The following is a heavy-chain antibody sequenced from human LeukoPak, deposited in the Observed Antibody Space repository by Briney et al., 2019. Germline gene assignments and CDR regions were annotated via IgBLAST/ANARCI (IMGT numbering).Heavy chain of an antibody. CDR2: ISYDGSNK. CDR1: GFTFSSYA. J-gene: IGHJ4*02. V-gene: IGHV3-30-3*01. CDR3: ASTHPHSYGHYTFDY. Sequence: PGGSLRLSCAASGFTFSSYAMHWVRQAPGKGLEWVAVISYDGSNKYYADSVKGRFTISRDNSKNTLYLQMNSLRAEDTAVYYCASTHPHSYGHYTFDYWGQGTPVTVSS. D-gene: IGHD5-18*01.